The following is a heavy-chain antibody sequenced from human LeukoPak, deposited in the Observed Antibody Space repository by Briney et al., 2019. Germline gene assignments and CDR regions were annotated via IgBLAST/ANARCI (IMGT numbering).Heavy chain of an antibody. J-gene: IGHJ4*02. CDR1: GFTFGSYA. D-gene: IGHD2-2*01. CDR3: ARDRCSSTSCYGDY. CDR2: ISYDGSNK. Sequence: GGSLRLACAASGFTFGSYAMHWVRQAPGKGLEWVAVISYDGSNKYYANSVKGRFTISRDNSKNTLYLQMNSLRAEDTAVYYCARDRCSSTSCYGDYWGQGTLVTVSS. V-gene: IGHV3-30*04.